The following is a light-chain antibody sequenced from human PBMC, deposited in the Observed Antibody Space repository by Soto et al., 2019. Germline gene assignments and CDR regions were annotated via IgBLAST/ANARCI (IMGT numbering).Light chain of an antibody. CDR1: QDISSS. J-gene: IGKJ4*01. V-gene: IGKV1-9*01. Sequence: IQLTQSPSSLSASVGDRVTITCRASQDISSSLGWYQQKPGKAPKLLIYAASILQSGVPSRFSGSVFGTDLTLTISSLQAEDFESYFCQQLRSYPSTFGGWTKVEIK. CDR3: QQLRSYPST. CDR2: AAS.